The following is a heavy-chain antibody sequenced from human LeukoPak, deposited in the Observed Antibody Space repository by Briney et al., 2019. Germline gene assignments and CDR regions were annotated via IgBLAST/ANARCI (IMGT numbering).Heavy chain of an antibody. CDR1: GGSISSYY. CDR2: IYYSGST. D-gene: IGHD6-19*01. Sequence: PSETLSLTCTVSGGSISSYYWSWIRQPPGKGLEWIGYIYYSGSTNYNPSLKSRVTISVDTSKNQFSLKLSSVTAADTAVYYCARGNRTSPRPYSSGWPPYYYYGMDVWGQGTTVTVSS. V-gene: IGHV4-59*01. CDR3: ARGNRTSPRPYSSGWPPYYYYGMDV. J-gene: IGHJ6*02.